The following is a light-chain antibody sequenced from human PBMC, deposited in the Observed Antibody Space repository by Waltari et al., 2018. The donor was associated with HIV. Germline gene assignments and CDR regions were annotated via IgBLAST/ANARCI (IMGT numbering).Light chain of an antibody. CDR1: QIVSYPSNNKNY. CDR2: SAS. Sequence: DIVMTKSPASLAVSLGERATINCKSSQIVSYPSNNKNYLACYQQKPGPPPQLLIYSASTRESGVPDRFSGSGSGTDYSLTITSLQADDVAVYYCQQYYTTPLPFGGGTKVEIK. V-gene: IGKV4-1*01. J-gene: IGKJ4*01. CDR3: QQYYTTPLP.